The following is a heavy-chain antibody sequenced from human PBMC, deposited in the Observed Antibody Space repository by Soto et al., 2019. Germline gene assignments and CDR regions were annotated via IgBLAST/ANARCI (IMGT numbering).Heavy chain of an antibody. CDR2: INHSGST. CDR1: GGSFSGYY. V-gene: IGHV4-34*01. J-gene: IGHJ6*02. D-gene: IGHD3-9*01. CDR3: ARDWVILTRYYYYYYYGMDV. Sequence: SETLSLTCAVYGGSFSGYYWSWIRQPPGKGLEWIGEINHSGSTNYNPSLKSRVTISVDTSKNQFSLKLSSVTAADTAAYYCARDWVILTRYYYYYYYGMDVWGQGTTVTV.